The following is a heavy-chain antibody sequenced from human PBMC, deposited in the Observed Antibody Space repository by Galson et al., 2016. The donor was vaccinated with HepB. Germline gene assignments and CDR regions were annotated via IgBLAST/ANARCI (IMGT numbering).Heavy chain of an antibody. CDR2: ISYDGNKK. D-gene: IGHD5-12*01. V-gene: IGHV3-30-3*01. CDR1: GFTFSSYA. CDR3: ARVTHSEYDSAWAPRDAFDI. J-gene: IGHJ3*02. Sequence: SLRLSCAASGFTFSSYAIHWVRQAPGQGLEWVTVISYDGNKKYYADSVKGRFSISRDNSKNTLYLQMNSLRGEDTAVYYCARVTHSEYDSAWAPRDAFDIWGQGTMVTVSS.